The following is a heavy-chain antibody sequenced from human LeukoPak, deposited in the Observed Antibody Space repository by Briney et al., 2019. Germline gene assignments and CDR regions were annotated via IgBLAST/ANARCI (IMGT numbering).Heavy chain of an antibody. D-gene: IGHD3-10*01. Sequence: SETLSLTCAVYGGSFSGYYWTWIRQAPGKGLEWIGEINHRGNTNYNPSLESRVTISIDTSKNHSSLNLSSVTAADTAVYYCARCLQVSYYGSSGYDYWGQGSLATVSS. CDR1: GGSFSGYY. J-gene: IGHJ4*02. CDR3: ARCLQVSYYGSSGYDY. CDR2: INHRGNT. V-gene: IGHV4-34*01.